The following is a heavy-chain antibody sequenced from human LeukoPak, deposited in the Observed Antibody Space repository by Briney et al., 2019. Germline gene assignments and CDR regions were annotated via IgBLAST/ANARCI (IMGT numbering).Heavy chain of an antibody. J-gene: IGHJ6*03. CDR2: IYPGDPDT. CDR1: GYSFTSYW. Sequence: GESLKISCKGSGYSFTSYWIGWVRQMPGKGLEWMGIIYPGDPDTRYGPSFQGQVTISADKSISTAYLQWSSLKASDTATYYCARQWSGYSYGYYYYYYMDVWGKGTTVTVSS. CDR3: ARQWSGYSYGYYYYYYMDV. D-gene: IGHD5-18*01. V-gene: IGHV5-51*01.